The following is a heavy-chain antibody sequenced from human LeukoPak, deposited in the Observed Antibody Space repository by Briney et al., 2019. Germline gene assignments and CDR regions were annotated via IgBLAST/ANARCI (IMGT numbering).Heavy chain of an antibody. J-gene: IGHJ6*04. Sequence: GGSLRLSCAASGFTFNSYAMSWVRQAPGKGLAWVSAISGSGGITYYADSVKGRFTISRDNSKNTLYLQMNSLRAEDTAVYYCAKAECGGSCYDLEVGYYYYYYGMDVWGKGTTVTVSS. CDR3: AKAECGGSCYDLEVGYYYYYYGMDV. V-gene: IGHV3-23*01. D-gene: IGHD2-15*01. CDR2: ISGSGGIT. CDR1: GFTFNSYA.